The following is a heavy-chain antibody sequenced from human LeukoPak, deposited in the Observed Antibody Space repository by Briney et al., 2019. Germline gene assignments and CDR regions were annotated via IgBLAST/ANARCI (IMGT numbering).Heavy chain of an antibody. CDR2: IIGSGGSI. Sequence: GGSLRLSCAASGFTFSTYAMSWVRQAPGKGLEWVSLIIGSGGSIHYADPVRGRFTISRDNFKNTVFLQLRSLRPEDTAVYYCAKHGDNVWGSSRFGFDSRGQGTLVTVSS. CDR1: GFTFSTYA. J-gene: IGHJ4*02. D-gene: IGHD3-16*02. V-gene: IGHV3-23*01. CDR3: AKHGDNVWGSSRFGFDS.